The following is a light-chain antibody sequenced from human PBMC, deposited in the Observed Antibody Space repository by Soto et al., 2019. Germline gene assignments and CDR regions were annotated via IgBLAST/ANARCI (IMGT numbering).Light chain of an antibody. CDR1: QNLNSY. V-gene: IGKV1-39*01. CDR2: SAS. J-gene: IGKJ4*01. Sequence: DIQMTQSPSSLSASVGDRVTITCRASQNLNSYLNWYQQKPGKSPRLLIYSASNLQTGVPSGFSGSGSGTDFTLTISSLQTEDVATYYCQQTQSFPLTVGGGTKVEI. CDR3: QQTQSFPLT.